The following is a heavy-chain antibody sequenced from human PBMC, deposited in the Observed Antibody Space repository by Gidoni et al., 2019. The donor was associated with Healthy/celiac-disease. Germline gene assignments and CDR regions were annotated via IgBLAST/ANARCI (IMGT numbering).Heavy chain of an antibody. V-gene: IGHV3-74*01. CDR3: ARTIVGGSYGMDV. Sequence: EVQLVESGGGLVQPGGSLRLPCAASGFTFSSYWMHWVRQAPGKGLVWVPRINSDGSSTSYAESVKGRFTISRDNAKNTLYLQMNSLRAEDTAVYYCARTIVGGSYGMDVWGQGTTVTVSS. D-gene: IGHD2-21*01. CDR1: GFTFSSYW. CDR2: INSDGSST. J-gene: IGHJ6*02.